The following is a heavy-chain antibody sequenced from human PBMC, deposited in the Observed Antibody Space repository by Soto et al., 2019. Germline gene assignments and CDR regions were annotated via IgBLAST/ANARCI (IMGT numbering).Heavy chain of an antibody. CDR2: IKSKLDGGTT. CDR1: GFTFTNAW. CDR3: STYSYMTTLLDLLAY. D-gene: IGHD1-26*01. Sequence: PGGSLRLSCAASGFTFTNAWINWVRQAPGKGLEWVGRIKSKLDGGTTDFAASVKGRFAISRDDSTHMVYLQMTSLKTEDTAIYYCSTYSYMTTLLDLLAYWGHGSLVTVSS. V-gene: IGHV3-15*07. J-gene: IGHJ4*01.